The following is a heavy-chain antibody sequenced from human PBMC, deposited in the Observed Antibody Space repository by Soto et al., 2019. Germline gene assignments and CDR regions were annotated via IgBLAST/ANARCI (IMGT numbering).Heavy chain of an antibody. V-gene: IGHV5-51*01. CDR3: ARHAYDFWSGHPNPRYYYGMDV. D-gene: IGHD3-3*01. Sequence: GESLKISCKGSGYSFTSYWIGWVRQMPGKGLEWMGIIYPGDSNTRYSPSLQGQVTISVDKSISTAYLQWSSLRATDTAMYYCARHAYDFWSGHPNPRYYYGMDVWGQGTTVTVSS. CDR2: IYPGDSNT. J-gene: IGHJ6*02. CDR1: GYSFTSYW.